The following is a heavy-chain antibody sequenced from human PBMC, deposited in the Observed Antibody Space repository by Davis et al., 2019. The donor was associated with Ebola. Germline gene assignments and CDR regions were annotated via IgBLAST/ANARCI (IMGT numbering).Heavy chain of an antibody. J-gene: IGHJ6*02. Sequence: PGGSLRLSCAASGFTVSSNYMSWVRQAPGKGLEWVSVIYSGGSTYYADSVKGRFTISRDNSKNTLYLQMNSLRAEDTAVYYCATPGRPYSNYVLYYYGMDVWGQGTTVTVSS. D-gene: IGHD4-11*01. V-gene: IGHV3-53*01. CDR2: IYSGGST. CDR3: ATPGRPYSNYVLYYYGMDV. CDR1: GFTVSSNY.